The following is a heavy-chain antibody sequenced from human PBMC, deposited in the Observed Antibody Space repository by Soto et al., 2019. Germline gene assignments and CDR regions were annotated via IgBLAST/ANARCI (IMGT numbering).Heavy chain of an antibody. CDR2: IYYSGST. D-gene: IGHD3-3*01. CDR3: ASSVRDKYYDFWSGYFLYYMDV. CDR1: DDSISSYY. Sequence: TETLSLTCTVSDDSISSYYWSCIRQPPGKGLEWIGYIYYSGSTNYNPSLKSRVTISVDTSKNQFSLKLSSVTAADTAVYYCASSVRDKYYDFWSGYFLYYMDVWGKGTTVTVS. V-gene: IGHV4-59*01. J-gene: IGHJ6*03.